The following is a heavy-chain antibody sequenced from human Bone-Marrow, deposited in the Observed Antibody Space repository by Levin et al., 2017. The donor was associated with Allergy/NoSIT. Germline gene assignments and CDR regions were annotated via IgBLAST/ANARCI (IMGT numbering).Heavy chain of an antibody. V-gene: IGHV3-48*03. Sequence: GGSLRLSCAASGFTFSSYEMNWVRQAPGKGLEWVSYISSSGSTIYYADSVKGRFTISRDNAKNSLYLQMNSLRAEDTAVYYCARDDRAEYYYYGMDVWGQGTTVTVSS. J-gene: IGHJ6*02. CDR2: ISSSGSTI. CDR3: ARDDRAEYYYYGMDV. CDR1: GFTFSSYE. D-gene: IGHD3-22*01.